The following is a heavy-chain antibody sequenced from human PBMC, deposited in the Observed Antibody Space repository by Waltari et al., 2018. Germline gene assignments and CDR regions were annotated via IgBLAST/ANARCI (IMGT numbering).Heavy chain of an antibody. D-gene: IGHD6-13*01. CDR2: INPSGGST. Sequence: QVQLVQSGAEVKKPGASVKVSCKASGYTFTSYYMHWVRQAPGQGLEWMGIINPSGGSTSYAQKFQGRVTMTRDTSTSTVYMELSSLRSEDTAVYYCARDPGIAAAGSRSDAFDIWGQGTMVTVSS. CDR3: ARDPGIAAAGSRSDAFDI. CDR1: GYTFTSYY. V-gene: IGHV1-46*01. J-gene: IGHJ3*02.